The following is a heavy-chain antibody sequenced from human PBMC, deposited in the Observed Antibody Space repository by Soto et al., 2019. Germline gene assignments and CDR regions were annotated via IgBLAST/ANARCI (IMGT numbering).Heavy chain of an antibody. D-gene: IGHD3-9*01. V-gene: IGHV1-18*01. CDR3: ARALTPTDY. Sequence: QVQLVQSGAEVKKPGASVKVSCKASGYTFTSYGISWVRQAPGQGLEWMGWISAYNGNTNYAQKLQGRVTITTDPSTSTVYLVLRTLISGDTAVYYCARALTPTDYWGQGSLVTVSS. J-gene: IGHJ4*02. CDR1: GYTFTSYG. CDR2: ISAYNGNT.